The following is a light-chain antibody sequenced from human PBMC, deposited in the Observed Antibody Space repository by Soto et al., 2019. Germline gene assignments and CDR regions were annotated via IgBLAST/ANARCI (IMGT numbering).Light chain of an antibody. Sequence: IPLTQSPSTLSSTPGDRATISCRASQSISSCFAWYQHKPGEAPKLLIYDASSLDSVVASRCSGSGSRTLFPLTSSIVNDDFGATYCCQRYDRYWTFGHGTKVDIK. V-gene: IGKV1-5*01. CDR3: QRYDRYWT. J-gene: IGKJ1*01. CDR1: QSISSC. CDR2: DAS.